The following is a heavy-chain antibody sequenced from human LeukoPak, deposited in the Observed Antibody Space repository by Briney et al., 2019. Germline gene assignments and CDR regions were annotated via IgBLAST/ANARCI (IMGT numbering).Heavy chain of an antibody. V-gene: IGHV3-48*03. J-gene: IGHJ4*02. CDR1: GFTFSPYE. D-gene: IGHD6-13*01. Sequence: PGGSLRLSCAASGFTFSPYEMNWVRQAPGKGRGWVSYISSSGSSIHYADSVKGRFTISRDNAKNSLYLQMNSLRAEDTAVYYCARDLAAAAGTSFDYWGQGTLVTVSS. CDR2: ISSSGSSI. CDR3: ARDLAAAAGTSFDY.